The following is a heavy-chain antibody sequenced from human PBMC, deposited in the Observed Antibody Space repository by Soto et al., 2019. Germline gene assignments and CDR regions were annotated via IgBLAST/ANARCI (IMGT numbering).Heavy chain of an antibody. J-gene: IGHJ4*02. CDR2: ISYDGNKK. CDR3: ARSIAVAGLDY. CDR1: GFTLSSYS. V-gene: IGHV3-30-3*01. D-gene: IGHD6-19*01. Sequence: GGSLRLSCAASGFTLSSYSMHWVRQAPGKGLEWVSVISYDGNKKLYGDSVKGRFSISRDTSKNTVYLQMNSLRPEDTAVYYCARSIAVAGLDYWGQGTLVTVSS.